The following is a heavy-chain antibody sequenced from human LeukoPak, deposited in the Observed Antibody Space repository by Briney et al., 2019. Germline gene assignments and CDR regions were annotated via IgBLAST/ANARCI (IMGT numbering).Heavy chain of an antibody. D-gene: IGHD3-22*01. CDR1: GFTFSNAW. CDR2: IKRKSDGGTT. V-gene: IGHV3-15*01. CDR3: TTVGLSGYYDSRGYYYFDY. J-gene: IGHJ4*02. Sequence: PGGSLRLSCAASGFTFSNAWMSWVRQAPGKGLEGIGRIKRKSDGGTTDYAAPVKGRFTIPRDDSKNTLYLQMNSLTTEDTAVYYCTTVGLSGYYDSRGYYYFDYWGQGTLVTVSS.